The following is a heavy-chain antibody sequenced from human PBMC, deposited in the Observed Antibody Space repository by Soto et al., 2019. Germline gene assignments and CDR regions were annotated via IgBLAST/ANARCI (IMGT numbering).Heavy chain of an antibody. D-gene: IGHD6-13*01. V-gene: IGHV1-8*02. Sequence: ASVKVSCKASGYTFTGYYMHWVRQAPGQGLEWMGWMNPNSGNTGYAQKFQGRVTMTRNTSISTAYMELSSLRSEDTAVYYCARVNRIAAAGTSIAYWGQGTLVTVSS. J-gene: IGHJ4*02. CDR2: MNPNSGNT. CDR3: ARVNRIAAAGTSIAY. CDR1: GYTFTGYY.